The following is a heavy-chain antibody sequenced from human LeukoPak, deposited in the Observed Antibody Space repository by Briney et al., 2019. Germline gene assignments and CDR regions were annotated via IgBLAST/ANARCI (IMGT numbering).Heavy chain of an antibody. Sequence: GGSLRLSCAASGFTFSSYALSWVRQAPGKGLEWVSAISGSGGSTYYADSVKGRFTISRDNSKNTLYLQMNSLRAEDTAVYYCAKDSSIHLNYDFWSGYSRFDYWGQGTLVTVSS. CDR2: ISGSGGST. CDR1: GFTFSSYA. J-gene: IGHJ4*02. D-gene: IGHD3-3*01. V-gene: IGHV3-23*01. CDR3: AKDSSIHLNYDFWSGYSRFDY.